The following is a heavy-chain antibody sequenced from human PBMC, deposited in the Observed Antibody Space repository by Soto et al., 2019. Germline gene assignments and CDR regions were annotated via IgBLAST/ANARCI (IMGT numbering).Heavy chain of an antibody. CDR1: GFTFSDAA. Sequence: EVHLVESGGGLVQPGGSLKLSCAASGFTFSDAAMHWVRQASGKGLEWVGRIRSKVNGYATAYAESVKGRFTISRDDSKNTAYLQMNSLKTEDTAVYYWNRHLVAYWGQGTLVTVSS. CDR2: IRSKVNGYAT. J-gene: IGHJ4*02. V-gene: IGHV3-73*01. CDR3: NRHLVAY.